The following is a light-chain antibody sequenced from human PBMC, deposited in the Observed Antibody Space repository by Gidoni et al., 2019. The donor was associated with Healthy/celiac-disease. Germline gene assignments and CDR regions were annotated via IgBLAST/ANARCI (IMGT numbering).Light chain of an antibody. J-gene: IGKJ1*01. CDR1: QTISSY. V-gene: IGKV1-39*01. CDR2: AAS. Sequence: DIKMTQSPSSLSASVGDRVTMTCRASQTISSYLNWYQQKPGKAPKLLIYAASSLQSGVQSRFSGSGSGTDFTLTISSLQPEDFATYYCQQSYSTPRTFGQGTKVEIK. CDR3: QQSYSTPRT.